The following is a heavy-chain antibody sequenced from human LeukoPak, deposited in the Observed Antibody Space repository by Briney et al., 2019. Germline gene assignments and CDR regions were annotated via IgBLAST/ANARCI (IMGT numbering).Heavy chain of an antibody. D-gene: IGHD2-21*02. CDR3: AREGGGHIVVVTALQYGMDV. CDR2: MNPNSGNT. J-gene: IGHJ6*02. CDR1: GYTFTSYD. Sequence: ASVKVSCKGSGYTFTSYDINWVRQATGQGLGWMGWMNPNSGNTGYAQKFQGRVTMTRNTSISTAYMELSSLRSEDTAVYYCAREGGGHIVVVTALQYGMDVWGQGTTVTVSS. V-gene: IGHV1-8*01.